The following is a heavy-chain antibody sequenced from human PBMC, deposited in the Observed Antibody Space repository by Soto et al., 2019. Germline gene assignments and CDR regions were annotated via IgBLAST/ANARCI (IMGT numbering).Heavy chain of an antibody. V-gene: IGHV1-69*13. CDR1: GGTFSSYA. CDR3: ATGITIFGVVVDAFDI. J-gene: IGHJ3*02. D-gene: IGHD3-3*01. CDR2: IIPIFGTA. Sequence: GASVKVSCKASGGTFSSYAISWVRQAPGQGLVWMGGIIPIFGTANYAQKFQGRVTITADESTSTAYMELSSLRSEDTAVYYCATGITIFGVVVDAFDIWGQGTMVTVSS.